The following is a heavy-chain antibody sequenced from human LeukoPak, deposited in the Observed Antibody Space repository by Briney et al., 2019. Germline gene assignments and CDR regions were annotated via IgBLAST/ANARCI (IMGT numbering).Heavy chain of an antibody. D-gene: IGHD5-24*01. V-gene: IGHV4-34*01. Sequence: PSETLSLTCAVYGGSFSGYYWSWIRQPPGKGLEWIGEINHSGSTNYNPSLKSRVTISVDTSKNQFSLKLSSVTAADTAIYYCARVRNYPDAFDIWGQGRMVTVSS. CDR3: ARVRNYPDAFDI. CDR2: INHSGST. CDR1: GGSFSGYY. J-gene: IGHJ3*02.